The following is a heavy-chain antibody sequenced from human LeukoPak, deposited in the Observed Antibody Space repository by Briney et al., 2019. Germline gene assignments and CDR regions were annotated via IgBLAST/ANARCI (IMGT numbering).Heavy chain of an antibody. CDR1: GFTFGSYA. Sequence: PGRSLRLSCAASGFTFGSYAIHWVCQAPGKGLEWVAVISYDGTNEYYADSVKGRFTISRDNSKNTLYLRMNSLRVEDTAVYYCASGAGGWELLTKSTFDYWGQGTLVTVSS. CDR3: ASGAGGWELLTKSTFDY. J-gene: IGHJ4*02. V-gene: IGHV3-30*04. D-gene: IGHD1-26*01. CDR2: ISYDGTNE.